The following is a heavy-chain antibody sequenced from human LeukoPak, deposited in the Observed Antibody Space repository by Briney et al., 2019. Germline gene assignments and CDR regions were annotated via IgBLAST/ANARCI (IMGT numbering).Heavy chain of an antibody. CDR3: AAFRQWLVTLDY. CDR1: GASISSYY. J-gene: IGHJ4*02. CDR2: VYYSGST. Sequence: PSETLSLTCTVSGASISSYYWSWIRQPPGKGLEWIGYVYYSGSTNYSPSLKSRVSISVDTSKNQFSLNLSSVTAADTAVYYCAAFRQWLVTLDYWGQGTLVTVSS. D-gene: IGHD6-19*01. V-gene: IGHV4-59*08.